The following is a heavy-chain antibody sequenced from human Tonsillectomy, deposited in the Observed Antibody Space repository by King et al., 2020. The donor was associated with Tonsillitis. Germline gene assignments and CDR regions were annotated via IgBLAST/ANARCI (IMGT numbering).Heavy chain of an antibody. D-gene: IGHD6-25*01. V-gene: IGHV3-23*04. CDR2: ISDSAGGT. CDR1: GFTFSSFA. CDR3: ARVRRSGYHLYYMDV. J-gene: IGHJ6*03. Sequence: VQLVASGGGLVQPGGSLRLSCAASGFTFSSFAMTWVRQAPGKGLEWVSSISDSAGGTYYADALNGRFTNSRDNSKNTLYLQVNGLRAEDTAVYYCARVRRSGYHLYYMDVWSKRTTVTV.